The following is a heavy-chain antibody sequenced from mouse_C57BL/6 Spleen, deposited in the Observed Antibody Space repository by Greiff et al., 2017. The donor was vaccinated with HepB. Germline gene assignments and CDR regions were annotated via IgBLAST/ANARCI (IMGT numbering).Heavy chain of an antibody. V-gene: IGHV1-52*01. Sequence: VQLQQPGAELVRPGSSVKLSCKASGYTFTSYWMHWVKQRPIQGLEWIGNIDPSDSETHYNQKFKDKATLTVNKSSSTAYMQLSSLTSEDSAVYYCARSMVTHYNAMDYWGQGTSVTVSS. J-gene: IGHJ4*01. CDR2: IDPSDSET. CDR3: ARSMVTHYNAMDY. D-gene: IGHD2-2*01. CDR1: GYTFTSYW.